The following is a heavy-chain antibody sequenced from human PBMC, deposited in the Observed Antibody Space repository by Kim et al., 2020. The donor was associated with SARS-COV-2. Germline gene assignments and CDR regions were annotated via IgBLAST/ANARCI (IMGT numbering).Heavy chain of an antibody. Sequence: GGSLRLSCAASGFTFSNAWMSWVRQAPGKGLEWVGRIKSKTDGGTTDYAAPVQGRFTISRDDSKNTLYLQMNSLNTEDTAVYYCTLAVCSSTSCYTSHFVYYYGMDVWGQGTTVTVSS. D-gene: IGHD2-2*02. CDR3: TLAVCSSTSCYTSHFVYYYGMDV. CDR1: GFTFSNAW. J-gene: IGHJ6*02. V-gene: IGHV3-15*01. CDR2: IKSKTDGGTT.